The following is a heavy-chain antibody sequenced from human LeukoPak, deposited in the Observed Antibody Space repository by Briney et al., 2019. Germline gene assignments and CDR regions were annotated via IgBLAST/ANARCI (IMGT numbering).Heavy chain of an antibody. J-gene: IGHJ4*02. V-gene: IGHV1-58*02. D-gene: IGHD3-22*01. CDR1: GFTFTRSA. CDR2: IVVGSGNT. Sequence: SVKVSCKASGFTFTRSAMQWVRQARGQRLEWIGWIVVGSGNTNYAQKFQERVTISRDMSTSTAYMELSSLRSEDTAVYYCAALVDYYDSSGYYMDYWGQGTLVTVSS. CDR3: AALVDYYDSSGYYMDY.